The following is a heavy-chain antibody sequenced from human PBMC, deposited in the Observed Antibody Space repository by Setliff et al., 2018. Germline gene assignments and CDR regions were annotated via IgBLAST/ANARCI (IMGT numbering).Heavy chain of an antibody. CDR3: ARGPSPTVTPSRLIYFYHMDV. D-gene: IGHD4-17*01. J-gene: IGHJ6*03. V-gene: IGHV1-69*10. CDR2: IIPVLGMT. CDR1: GDPFNAYG. Sequence: ASVKVSCKASGDPFNAYGVSWVRQAPGQGLEWMGAIIPVLGMTDYAQKFQGRLTITADQSTTTVYMKLSSLRFDDTALYYCARGPSPTVTPSRLIYFYHMDVWGTGTTVTVSS.